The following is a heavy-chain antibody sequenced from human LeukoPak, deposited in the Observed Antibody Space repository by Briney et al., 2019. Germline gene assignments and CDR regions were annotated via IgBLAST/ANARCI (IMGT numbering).Heavy chain of an antibody. Sequence: GGSLRLSCAASGFTFSSYSMNWVRQAPGKGLEWVSSISSSSSYIYYADSVKGRFTISRDNAKNSLYLQMNSLRAEDTALYYCAKGVRITMVRGAFDIWGQGTMVTVSS. CDR2: ISSSSSYI. CDR1: GFTFSSYS. D-gene: IGHD3-10*01. CDR3: AKGVRITMVRGAFDI. J-gene: IGHJ3*02. V-gene: IGHV3-21*04.